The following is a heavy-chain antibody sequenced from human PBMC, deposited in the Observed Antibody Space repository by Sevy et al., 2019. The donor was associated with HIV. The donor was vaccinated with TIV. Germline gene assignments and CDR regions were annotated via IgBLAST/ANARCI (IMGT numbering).Heavy chain of an antibody. J-gene: IGHJ4*02. CDR2: IIPIFGTA. V-gene: IGHV1-69*13. D-gene: IGHD3-10*01. CDR3: ARGGVRGVRARYYYLDY. Sequence: ASVKVSCKASGGTFSSYAISWVRQAPGQGLEWMGRIIPIFGTANYAQKFQGRVTITADQSTSTAYMELSSLRSEDTAVYYCARGGVRGVRARYYYLDYWGQGTLVTVSS. CDR1: GGTFSSYA.